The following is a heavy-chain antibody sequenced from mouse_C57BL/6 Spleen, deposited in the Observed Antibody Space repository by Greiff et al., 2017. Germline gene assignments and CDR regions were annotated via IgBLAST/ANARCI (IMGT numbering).Heavy chain of an antibody. CDR3: ARDYYGSSYGFYYAMDY. CDR1: GYTFTDYN. Sequence: EVQLQQSGPELVKPGASVKMSCKASGYTFTDYNMHWVKQSHGKSLEWIGYINPNNGGTSYNQKFNGKATLTVNKSSSTAYMGLRSLTSEDSAVYYWARDYYGSSYGFYYAMDYWGQGTSVTVSS. J-gene: IGHJ4*01. V-gene: IGHV1-22*01. CDR2: INPNNGGT. D-gene: IGHD1-1*01.